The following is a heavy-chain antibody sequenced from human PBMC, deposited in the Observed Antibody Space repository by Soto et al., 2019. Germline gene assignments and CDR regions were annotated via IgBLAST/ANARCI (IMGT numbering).Heavy chain of an antibody. D-gene: IGHD1-26*01. CDR2: IRQDGTET. CDR3: VGGAGWELDY. V-gene: IGHV3-7*03. CDR1: GFTFSTYW. J-gene: IGHJ4*02. Sequence: EAQLVESGGGLVQPGGSLRLSCAASGFTFSTYWMNWVRQAPGMGLEWLAIIRQDGTETHYVDSVKGCFTISRDNTKNSLFLQMNNLRADDTAVYYCVGGAGWELDYWGQGTLVTVSS.